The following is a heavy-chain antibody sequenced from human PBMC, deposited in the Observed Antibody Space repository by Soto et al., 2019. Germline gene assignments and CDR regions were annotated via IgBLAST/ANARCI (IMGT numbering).Heavy chain of an antibody. D-gene: IGHD3-22*01. CDR2: IYYSGGT. V-gene: IGHV4-59*01. CDR1: GGSISSYY. J-gene: IGHJ3*02. Sequence: SETLSLTCTVSGGSISSYYWSWIRQPPGKGLEWIGYIYYSGGTNYNPSLKSRVTISVDTSKNQFSLKLSSVTAADTAVYYCARASDYYDSSGYYPHSAFDIWGQGTMVTVSS. CDR3: ARASDYYDSSGYYPHSAFDI.